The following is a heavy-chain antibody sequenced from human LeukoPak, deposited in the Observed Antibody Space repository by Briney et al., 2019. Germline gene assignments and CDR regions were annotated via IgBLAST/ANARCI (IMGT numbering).Heavy chain of an antibody. CDR2: IKQDGSEK. CDR1: GFTFSSYS. CDR3: ARRAAAATPYYYYMDV. Sequence: GGSLRLSCAASGFTFSSYSINWVRQAPGKGLEWVANIKQDGSEKYYVDSVKGRFTISRDNAKNSLYLQMNSLRAEDTAVYYCARRAAAATPYYYYMDVWGKGTTVTVSS. J-gene: IGHJ6*03. D-gene: IGHD6-13*01. V-gene: IGHV3-7*01.